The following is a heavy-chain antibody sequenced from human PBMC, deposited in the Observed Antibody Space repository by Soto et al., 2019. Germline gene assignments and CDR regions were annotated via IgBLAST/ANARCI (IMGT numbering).Heavy chain of an antibody. J-gene: IGHJ4*02. Sequence: LGESLKISCKASGYTFSNNWIGWVRQMPGKGLEWMAMIYPGDSDTRHSPPFQGQVTMSVDKSINTAYLHWSSLKASDTAIYYCIKLPPGYTSAEGFEYWGQGTQVTVSS. V-gene: IGHV5-51*01. CDR2: IYPGDSDT. CDR1: GYTFSNNW. D-gene: IGHD6-19*01. CDR3: IKLPPGYTSAEGFEY.